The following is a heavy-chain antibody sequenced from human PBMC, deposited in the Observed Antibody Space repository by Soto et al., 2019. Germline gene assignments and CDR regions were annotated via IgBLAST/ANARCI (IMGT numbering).Heavy chain of an antibody. J-gene: IGHJ4*02. Sequence: SETLSLTCTVSGGSSSSSSNHWGWIRQPPGKGLEWIGNIYYSENTYYNPSLKSRVTISVDTSKNQFSLRLTSVTAADTAVYYCATHPPYGPLDNWGQGIMVTVS. CDR3: ATHPPYGPLDN. CDR1: GGSSSSSSNH. CDR2: IYYSENT. D-gene: IGHD4-17*01. V-gene: IGHV4-39*01.